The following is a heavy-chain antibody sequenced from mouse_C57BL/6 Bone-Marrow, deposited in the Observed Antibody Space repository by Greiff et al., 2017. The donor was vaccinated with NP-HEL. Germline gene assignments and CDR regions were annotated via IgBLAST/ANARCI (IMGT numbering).Heavy chain of an antibody. J-gene: IGHJ1*03. V-gene: IGHV8-12*01. CDR1: GFSLSTSGMG. CDR2: IYWDDDK. Sequence: ESGPGILQSSQTLSLTCSFSGFSLSTSGMGVSWIRQPSGKGLEWLAHIYWDDDKRYNPSLKSRLTISKDTSRNQVFLKITSVDTADTATYYCARSYYYGSSYWYFDVWGTGTTVTVSS. CDR3: ARSYYYGSSYWYFDV. D-gene: IGHD1-1*01.